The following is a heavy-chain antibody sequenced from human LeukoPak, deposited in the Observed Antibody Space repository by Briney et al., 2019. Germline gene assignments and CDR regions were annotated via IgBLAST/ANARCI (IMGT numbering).Heavy chain of an antibody. D-gene: IGHD2-2*01. CDR3: VKRTMAGVLERRTYYFDY. CDR1: GFSFSTTW. V-gene: IGHV3-30*18. J-gene: IGHJ4*02. Sequence: GGSLRLSCAASGFSFSTTWMHWVRQAPGKGLEWVAIISYDGSNAYYADSVKGRFTISRDDSKSTLFLQMNSLRAEDTALYYCVKRTMAGVLERRTYYFDYWGRGSLVTVSP. CDR2: ISYDGSNA.